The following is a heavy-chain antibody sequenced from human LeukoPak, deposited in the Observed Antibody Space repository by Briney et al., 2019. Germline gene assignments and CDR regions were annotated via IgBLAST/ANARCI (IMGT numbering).Heavy chain of an antibody. D-gene: IGHD2-2*01. CDR1: GVSLSDGRYY. J-gene: IGHJ3*01. CDR2: KYYSGSA. V-gene: IGHV4-31*03. CDR3: ATPYCSGNSCLDVFNV. Sequence: SQTLSLTCNVSGVSLSDGRYYWTWIRQVPGKGLEWIGYKYYSGSAKYNPSLKSRLTISIDTPENQFSLHLSSVTAADTATYYCATPYCSGNSCLDVFNVWGQGRRVTVSS.